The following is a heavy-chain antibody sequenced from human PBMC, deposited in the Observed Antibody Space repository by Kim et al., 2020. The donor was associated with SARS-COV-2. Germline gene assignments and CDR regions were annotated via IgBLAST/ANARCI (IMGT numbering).Heavy chain of an antibody. Sequence: KPFGGTTEYAASVKGRFTISRDDSKGIAYLQRNSLKTEDTAVYYCSRDWSWGQGALVTVSS. CDR2: KPFGGTT. D-gene: IGHD3-3*01. V-gene: IGHV3-49*02. J-gene: IGHJ4*02. CDR3: SRDWS.